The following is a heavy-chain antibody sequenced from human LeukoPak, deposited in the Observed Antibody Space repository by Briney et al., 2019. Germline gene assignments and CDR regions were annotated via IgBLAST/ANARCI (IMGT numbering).Heavy chain of an antibody. CDR1: GGSISSYY. V-gene: IGHV4-4*07. Sequence: SETLSLTCTVSGGSISSYYWSWIRLPAGKGLEWIGRIYSSGSTNYNPSLKSRVIMSVDTSKNQFSLKLSSVTAADTAVYYCARVVTAISGSREYYMDVWGKGTTVTVSS. J-gene: IGHJ6*03. CDR2: IYSSGST. D-gene: IGHD5-18*01. CDR3: ARVVTAISGSREYYMDV.